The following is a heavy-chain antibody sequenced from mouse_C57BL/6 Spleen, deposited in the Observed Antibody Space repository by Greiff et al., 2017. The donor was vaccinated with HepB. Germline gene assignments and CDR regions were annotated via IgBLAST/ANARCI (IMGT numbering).Heavy chain of an antibody. CDR2: INPYNGGT. Sequence: DVQLQESGPVLVKPGASVKMSCKASGYTFTDYYMNWVKQSHGKSLEWIGVINPYNGGTSYNQKFKGKATLTVDKSSSTAYMELNSLTSEDSAVYYCARGNDYDGGPWFAYWGQGTLVTVSA. D-gene: IGHD2-4*01. V-gene: IGHV1-19*01. J-gene: IGHJ3*01. CDR1: GYTFTDYY. CDR3: ARGNDYDGGPWFAY.